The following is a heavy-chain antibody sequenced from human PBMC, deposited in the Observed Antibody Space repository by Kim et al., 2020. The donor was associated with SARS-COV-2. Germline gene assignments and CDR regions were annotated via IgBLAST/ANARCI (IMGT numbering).Heavy chain of an antibody. CDR2: IFTSGST. CDR1: GGSIRSYY. Sequence: SETLSLTCTVSGGSIRSYYWSWIRQPAGKGLEWIGRIFTSGSTNYNPSLKSRVTMSVDTSKKQFSLNLNSVTAADTAVYYCAKDGFSGYSSSWPFYWGQGTLVIVSS. J-gene: IGHJ4*02. D-gene: IGHD6-13*01. V-gene: IGHV4-4*07. CDR3: AKDGFSGYSSSWPFY.